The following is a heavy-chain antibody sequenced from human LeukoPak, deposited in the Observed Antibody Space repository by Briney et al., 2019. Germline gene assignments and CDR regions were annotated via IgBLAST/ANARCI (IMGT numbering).Heavy chain of an antibody. J-gene: IGHJ4*02. Sequence: GGSLRLSCAASGFTFSSYEMNWVRQAPGKGLEWVSYISSSGSTIYYADSVKGRFTISRDNAKNSLYLQMNSLRAEDTAVYYCARETGDSPFDYWGQGTLVTVSS. CDR3: ARETGDSPFDY. D-gene: IGHD7-27*01. CDR2: ISSSGSTI. CDR1: GFTFSSYE. V-gene: IGHV3-48*03.